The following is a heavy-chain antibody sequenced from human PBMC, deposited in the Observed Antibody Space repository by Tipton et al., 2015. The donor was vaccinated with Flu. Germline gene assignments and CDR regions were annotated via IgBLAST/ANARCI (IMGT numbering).Heavy chain of an antibody. CDR2: IYYSGST. CDR1: GGSISSYY. V-gene: IGHV4-59*01. J-gene: IGHJ6*02. D-gene: IGHD2-2*01. Sequence: TLSLTCTVSGGSISSYYWSWIRQPPGKGLEWIGYIYYSGSTNYNPSLKSRVTISVDTSKNQFSLKLSSVTAADTAVYYCARGAYPRNYYYYCGMDVWDQGP. CDR3: ARGAYPRNYYYYCGMDV.